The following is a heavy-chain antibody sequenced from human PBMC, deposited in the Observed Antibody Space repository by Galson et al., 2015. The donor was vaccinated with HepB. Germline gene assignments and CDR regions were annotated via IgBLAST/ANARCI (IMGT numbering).Heavy chain of an antibody. CDR1: GFTFSSYA. J-gene: IGHJ4*02. D-gene: IGHD3-3*01. V-gene: IGHV3-30-3*01. CDR3: ASAGFGLEWLSPIDY. CDR2: ISYDGSNK. Sequence: SLRLSCAASGFTFSSYAMHWVRQAPGKGLEWVAVISYDGSNKYYADSVKGRFTISRDNSKNTLYLQMNSLRAEDTAVYYCASAGFGLEWLSPIDYWGQGTLVTVSS.